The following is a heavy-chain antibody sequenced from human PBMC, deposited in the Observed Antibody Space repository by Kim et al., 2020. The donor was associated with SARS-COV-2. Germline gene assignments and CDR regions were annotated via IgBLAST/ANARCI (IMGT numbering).Heavy chain of an antibody. J-gene: IGHJ4*02. V-gene: IGHV1-2*05. Sequence: ASVKVSCKASGYIFTDYNMHWVRQAPGQGLEWMGRIDTNSGVPNYAQKFQGRVTVTMDTSISTASMELTRLTSDDTGVYFCARGHNFALETGGQGTLVTVSS. D-gene: IGHD3-10*01. CDR1: GYIFTDYN. CDR3: ARGHNFALET. CDR2: IDTNSGVP.